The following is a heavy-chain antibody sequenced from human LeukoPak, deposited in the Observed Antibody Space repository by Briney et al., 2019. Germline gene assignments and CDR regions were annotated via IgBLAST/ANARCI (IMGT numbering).Heavy chain of an antibody. CDR3: AKDPFDYCSGGSCRGLGPRDY. CDR2: ISSSSSYI. D-gene: IGHD2-15*01. J-gene: IGHJ4*02. V-gene: IGHV3-21*04. Sequence: GGSLRLSCAASGFTFSSYSMNWVRQAPGKGLEWVSSISSSSSYIYYADSVKGRFTISRDNAKNSLYLQMNSLRAEDTAVYYCAKDPFDYCSGGSCRGLGPRDYWGQGTLVTVSS. CDR1: GFTFSSYS.